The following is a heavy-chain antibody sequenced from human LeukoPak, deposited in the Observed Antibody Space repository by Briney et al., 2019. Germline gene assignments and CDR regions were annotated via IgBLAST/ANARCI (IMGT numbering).Heavy chain of an antibody. CDR3: AKSQDVRFGDLEGVFDY. CDR2: IRYDGSNK. V-gene: IGHV3-30*02. D-gene: IGHD3-10*01. J-gene: IGHJ4*02. CDR1: GFTFSSYG. Sequence: PGGSLRLSCAASGFTFSSYGMHWVRQAPGKGLEWVAFIRYDGSNKYYTDSVKGRFTISRDNSKNTLYLQMNSLRAEDTAVYYCAKSQDVRFGDLEGVFDYWGQGTLVTVSS.